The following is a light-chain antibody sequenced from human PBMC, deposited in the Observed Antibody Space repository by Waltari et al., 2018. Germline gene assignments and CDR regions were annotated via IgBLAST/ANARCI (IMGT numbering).Light chain of an antibody. CDR2: DVS. J-gene: IGLJ1*01. Sequence: QSTLTQPASVSGSPGQSITISCTGTSSDVGGHNYVSWYQQHPGKAPKLVIYDVSSRPSWVSNRFCGSQSGNTASLTIYGLQAEDEADYYCSSYTSSSTRVFGTGTRVTVL. CDR1: SSDVGGHNY. CDR3: SSYTSSSTRV. V-gene: IGLV2-14*03.